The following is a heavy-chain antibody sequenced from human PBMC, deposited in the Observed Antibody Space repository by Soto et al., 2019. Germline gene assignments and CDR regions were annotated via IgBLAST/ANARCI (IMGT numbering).Heavy chain of an antibody. Sequence: SETLSLTCTVSGGSISSYYWSWIRQPPGKGLEWIGYIYYSGSTNYNPSLKSRVTISVDTSKNQFSLKLSSVTAADTAVYYCVRVYGEIDYWGQGTLVTVSS. CDR2: IYYSGST. CDR1: GGSISSYY. CDR3: VRVYGEIDY. J-gene: IGHJ4*02. V-gene: IGHV4-59*01. D-gene: IGHD4-17*01.